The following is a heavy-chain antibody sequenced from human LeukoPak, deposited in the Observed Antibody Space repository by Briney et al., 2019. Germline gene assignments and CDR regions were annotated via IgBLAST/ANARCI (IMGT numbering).Heavy chain of an antibody. J-gene: IGHJ4*02. Sequence: ASVRVSCKASGYTFTGYYMHWVRQAPAQGREWLGCVNPNSGDTNYAQKFQGRVTMTRDTSISTAYLELNRLRSDDPAVYYCARDQDYRNYVAEYGSQGTLVIVTS. CDR3: ARDQDYRNYVAEY. D-gene: IGHD4-11*01. V-gene: IGHV1-2*02. CDR1: GYTFTGYY. CDR2: VNPNSGDT.